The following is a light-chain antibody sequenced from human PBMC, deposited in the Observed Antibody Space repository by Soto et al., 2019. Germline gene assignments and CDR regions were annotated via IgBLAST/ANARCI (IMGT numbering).Light chain of an antibody. CDR2: AAA. CDR1: QGIRNE. CDR3: LPDYNYPRT. V-gene: IGKV1-6*01. J-gene: IGKJ1*01. Sequence: AIQMTQSPSSLSASVGDRVTITCRASQGIRNELGWYQQQPGKAPYLLIYAAANLQSGVPSRFSSSGSGTDFTLTISGLQPEDFAPYCCLPDYNYPRTFGHGTQVEIK.